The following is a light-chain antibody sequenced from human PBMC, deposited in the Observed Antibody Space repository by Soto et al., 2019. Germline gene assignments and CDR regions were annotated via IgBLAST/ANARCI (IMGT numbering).Light chain of an antibody. V-gene: IGKV3-20*01. CDR2: GAS. CDR1: QSFSSSF. J-gene: IGKJ1*01. CDR3: QQYGTSPGT. Sequence: IVFTQSPGALSLSPGERATLSCRASQSFSSSFLAWYQQKPGQAPRLLIYGASSRATGIPDRFSGSGSGTDFTLTISRLEPEDFAVYYCQQYGTSPGTFGQGTKVDIK.